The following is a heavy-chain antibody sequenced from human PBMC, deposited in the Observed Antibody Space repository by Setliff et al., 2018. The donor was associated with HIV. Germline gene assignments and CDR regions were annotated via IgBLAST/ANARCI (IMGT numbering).Heavy chain of an antibody. D-gene: IGHD3-22*01. CDR3: ASLTITMIDRWFHH. CDR2: IYSGGST. V-gene: IGHV3-53*01. CDR1: GFTVSSSY. Sequence: PGESLKISCAASGFTVSSSYMSWVRQAPGKGLEWVSLIYSGGSTYYADSVKGRFTISRDNSKNTLYLQMNSLRAEDTAVYYCASLTITMIDRWFHHWGQGTLVTVSS. J-gene: IGHJ1*01.